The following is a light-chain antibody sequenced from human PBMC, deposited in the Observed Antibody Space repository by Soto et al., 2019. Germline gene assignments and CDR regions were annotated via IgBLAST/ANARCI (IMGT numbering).Light chain of an antibody. CDR2: GSS. Sequence: QSVLTQPPSVSGAPGQRVTISCTGSSSNIGAGYDVHWYQQLPGTAPKLLIYGSSNRPSGVPDRFSGSKSDTSASLAITGLQAEDEADYYRQSYDNSLSAYVFGTGTKLTVL. CDR1: SSNIGAGYD. J-gene: IGLJ1*01. V-gene: IGLV1-40*01. CDR3: QSYDNSLSAYV.